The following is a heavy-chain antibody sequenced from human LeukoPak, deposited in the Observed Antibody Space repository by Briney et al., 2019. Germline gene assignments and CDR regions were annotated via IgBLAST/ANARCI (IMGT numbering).Heavy chain of an antibody. V-gene: IGHV4-34*01. CDR1: DGSFSAYC. CDR2: IYHSGSA. D-gene: IGHD3-3*01. Sequence: SETLSLTCAVYDGSFSAYCWTWIRQPPGKGLEWIGEIYHSGSANYNPSLESRVTISVNTSKNQFSLKLSSVTAADTAVYYCATGRDFWSGHLGSDYWGQGTLVTVSS. J-gene: IGHJ4*02. CDR3: ATGRDFWSGHLGSDY.